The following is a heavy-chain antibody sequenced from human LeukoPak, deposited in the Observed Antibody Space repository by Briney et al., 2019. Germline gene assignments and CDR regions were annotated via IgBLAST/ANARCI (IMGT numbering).Heavy chain of an antibody. CDR2: IYYSGST. CDR3: ARGAFEEWLVEH. CDR1: GGSLSSGGYY. Sequence: PLETLSLTCTVSGGSLSSGGYYWSWIRQHPGTGLEWIGYIYYSGSTYYNPSLKSRVTISVDTSKNQFSLKLSSVTAADTAVYYCARGAFEEWLVEHWGQGTLVTVSS. D-gene: IGHD6-19*01. J-gene: IGHJ1*01. V-gene: IGHV4-31*03.